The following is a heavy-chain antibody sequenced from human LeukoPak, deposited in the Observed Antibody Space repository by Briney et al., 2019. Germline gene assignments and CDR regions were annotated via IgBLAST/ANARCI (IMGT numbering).Heavy chain of an antibody. CDR1: GFTFDDYA. V-gene: IGHV3-9*03. J-gene: IGHJ4*02. CDR2: ISWNSGSI. D-gene: IGHD6-6*01. Sequence: PGGSLRLSCAASGFTFDDYAMHWVRQAPGKGLEWVSGISWNSGSIGYADSVKGRFTISRDNAKNSLYLQMNSLRAEDMALYYCAKGGSSSSSLGYFDYWGQGTLVTVSS. CDR3: AKGGSSSSSLGYFDY.